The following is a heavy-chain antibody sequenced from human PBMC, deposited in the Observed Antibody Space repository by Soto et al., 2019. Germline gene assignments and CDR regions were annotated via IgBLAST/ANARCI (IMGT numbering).Heavy chain of an antibody. D-gene: IGHD2-15*01. CDR2: IIGSGTST. CDR3: AKDRCDSGGNCSSFWWFDP. Sequence: PGGSLRLSCAASGFTFSSYTMTWVRQAPGKGLEWISVIIGSGTSTYYADSVKGRFTISRDNSKNTLYLQMIGLRAEDTAVYYCAKDRCDSGGNCSSFWWFDPWGQGTLVTVSS. J-gene: IGHJ5*02. CDR1: GFTFSSYT. V-gene: IGHV3-23*01.